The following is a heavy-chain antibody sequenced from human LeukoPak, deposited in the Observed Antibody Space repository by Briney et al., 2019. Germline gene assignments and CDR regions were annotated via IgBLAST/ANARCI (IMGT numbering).Heavy chain of an antibody. Sequence: GGSLRLSCAASGFTFSSYSMNWVRPAPGKGLEWVSSISSSSSYIYYADSVKGRFTISRDNAKNSLYLQMNSLRAEDTAVYYCARDLFSSSSDGEYYFDYWGQGTLVTVSS. D-gene: IGHD6-6*01. J-gene: IGHJ4*02. V-gene: IGHV3-21*01. CDR1: GFTFSSYS. CDR2: ISSSSSYI. CDR3: ARDLFSSSSDGEYYFDY.